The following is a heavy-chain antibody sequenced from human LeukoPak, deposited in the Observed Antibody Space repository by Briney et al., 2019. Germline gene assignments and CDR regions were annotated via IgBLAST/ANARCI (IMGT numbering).Heavy chain of an antibody. CDR2: INPNSGGT. D-gene: IGHD3-22*01. Sequence: ASVKVSCKASGYTFTVYYMHWVRQAPGQGLKWMGWINPNSGGTNYAQKFQGRVTMTRDTSISTAYMELSRLRSDDTAVYYCARWSYYYDSSGDPEGDYWGQGTLVTVSS. V-gene: IGHV1-2*02. CDR3: ARWSYYYDSSGDPEGDY. CDR1: GYTFTVYY. J-gene: IGHJ4*02.